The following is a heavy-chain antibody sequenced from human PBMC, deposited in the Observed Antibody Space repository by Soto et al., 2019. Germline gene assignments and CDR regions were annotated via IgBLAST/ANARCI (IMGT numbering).Heavy chain of an antibody. CDR2: IYYSGST. J-gene: IGHJ4*02. CDR1: GGSISSGGYY. D-gene: IGHD3-9*01. CDR3: ARTPPLYDILTGYPLYFDY. Sequence: PSETLSLTCTVSGGSISSGGYYWSWIRQHPGKGLEWIGYIYYSGSTYYNPSLKSRVTISVDTSKNQFSLKLSSVTAADTAVYHCARTPPLYDILTGYPLYFDYWGQGTLVTVSS. V-gene: IGHV4-31*03.